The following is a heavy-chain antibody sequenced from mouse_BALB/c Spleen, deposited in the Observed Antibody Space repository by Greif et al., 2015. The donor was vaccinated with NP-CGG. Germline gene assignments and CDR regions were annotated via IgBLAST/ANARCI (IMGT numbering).Heavy chain of an antibody. V-gene: IGHV1-4*01. CDR1: GYTFTSYT. D-gene: IGHD2-10*01. CDR2: TNPSSGYT. J-gene: IGHJ3*01. CDR3: ATYYGNYAWFAY. Sequence: VQGVESGAELARPGASVKMSCKASGYTFTSYTMHWVKQRPGQGLEWIGYTNPSSGYTNYNQKFKDKATLTADKSSSTAYMQLSSLTSEDSAVYYCATYYGNYAWFAYWGQGTLVTVSA.